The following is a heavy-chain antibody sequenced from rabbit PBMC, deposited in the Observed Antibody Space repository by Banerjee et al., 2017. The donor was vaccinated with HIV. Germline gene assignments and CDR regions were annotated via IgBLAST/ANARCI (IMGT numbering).Heavy chain of an antibody. CDR3: ARDLAGAIGWNFYL. Sequence: QEQLEESGGGLVKPKGSLTLTCKASGFSFGDRDVMCWVRQAPGKGLEWIACINTATGKGVYASWAKGRFTISKTSSTTVTLQMTSLTAADTATYLCARDLAGAIGWNFYLWGPGTLVTVS. D-gene: IGHD4-1*01. CDR2: INTATGKG. V-gene: IGHV1S45*01. J-gene: IGHJ4*01. CDR1: GFSFGDRDV.